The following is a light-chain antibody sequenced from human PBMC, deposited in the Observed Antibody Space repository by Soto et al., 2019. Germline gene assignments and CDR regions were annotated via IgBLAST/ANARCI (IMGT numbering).Light chain of an antibody. CDR2: EVN. J-gene: IGLJ1*01. CDR1: SSDVGSYNL. CDR3: CSYAGSSTYV. Sequence: QSVLAQPASVSGSPGQSITISCTGTSSDVGSYNLVSWYQQHPGKAPKLMIYEVNKRPSGVSSRFSGSKSGNTASLTISGLQAEDEADYYCCSYAGSSTYVFGTGTRSPS. V-gene: IGLV2-23*02.